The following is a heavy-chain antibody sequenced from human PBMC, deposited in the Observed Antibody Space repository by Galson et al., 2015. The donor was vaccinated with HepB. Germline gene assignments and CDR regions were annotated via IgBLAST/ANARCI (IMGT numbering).Heavy chain of an antibody. Sequence: SVKVSCKASGYTFTSYGISWVRQAPGQGLEWMGWISAYNGNTNYAQKLQGRVTMTTDTSTSTAYMELRSLRSDDTAVYYCARSGRIAAAGLGRYFDYWGQGTLVTVSS. V-gene: IGHV1-18*04. CDR2: ISAYNGNT. CDR1: GYTFTSYG. J-gene: IGHJ4*02. CDR3: ARSGRIAAAGLGRYFDY. D-gene: IGHD6-13*01.